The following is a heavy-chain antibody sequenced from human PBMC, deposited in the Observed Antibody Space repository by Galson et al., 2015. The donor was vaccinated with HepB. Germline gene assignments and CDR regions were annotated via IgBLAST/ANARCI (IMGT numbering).Heavy chain of an antibody. CDR2: INHSGST. CDR3: ARGRGRVTMVRGVITYSPFDY. CDR1: GGSFSGYY. J-gene: IGHJ4*02. Sequence: LSLTCAVYGGSFSGYYWSWIRQPPGKGLEWIGEINHSGSTNYNPSLKSRVTISVDTSKNQFSLKLSSVTAADTAVYYCARGRGRVTMVRGVITYSPFDYWGQGTLVTVSS. V-gene: IGHV4-34*01. D-gene: IGHD3-10*01.